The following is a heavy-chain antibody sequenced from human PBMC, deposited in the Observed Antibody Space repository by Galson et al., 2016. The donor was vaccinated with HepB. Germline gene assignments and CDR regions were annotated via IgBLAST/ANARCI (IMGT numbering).Heavy chain of an antibody. V-gene: IGHV3-23*01. J-gene: IGHJ4*02. CDR2: ISGGSNGI. D-gene: IGHD6-13*01. CDR3: AKAAGRAADGLNFDS. Sequence: GLEWVSGISGGSNGIYYAVPVRGRFTISRDNSKNTLYLQMNSLRVEDTGVYYCAKAAGRAADGLNFDSWGQGTLVSVSS.